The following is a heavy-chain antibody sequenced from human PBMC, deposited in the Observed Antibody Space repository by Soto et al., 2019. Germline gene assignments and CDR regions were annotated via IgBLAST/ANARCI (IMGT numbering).Heavy chain of an antibody. D-gene: IGHD3-10*01. V-gene: IGHV3-23*01. J-gene: IGHJ4*02. Sequence: GGSLRLSCAASGFTFSSYAISWVRQAPGKGLEWVSAISGSGGSTYYADSVKGRFTISRDNSKNTLYLQMNSLRAEDTAVYYCAKSYYGSGSYYNAPDYWGQGTLVTVSS. CDR3: AKSYYGSGSYYNAPDY. CDR2: ISGSGGST. CDR1: GFTFSSYA.